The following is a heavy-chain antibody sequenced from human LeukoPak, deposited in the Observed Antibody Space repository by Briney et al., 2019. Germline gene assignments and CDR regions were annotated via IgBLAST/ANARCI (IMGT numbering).Heavy chain of an antibody. CDR2: IYYSGST. V-gene: IGHV4-39*07. Sequence: SETLSLTCTVSGGSISSSSYYWGWIRQPPGKGLEWIGSIYYSGSTNYNPSLKSRVTISVDTSKNQFSLKLSSVTAADTAVYYCASHYDILTGYGYWGQGTLVTVSS. CDR1: GGSISSSSYY. J-gene: IGHJ4*02. CDR3: ASHYDILTGYGY. D-gene: IGHD3-9*01.